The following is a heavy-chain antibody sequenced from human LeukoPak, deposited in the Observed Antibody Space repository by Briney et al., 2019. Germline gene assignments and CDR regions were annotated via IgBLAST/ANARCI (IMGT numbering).Heavy chain of an antibody. CDR1: GGSISSGSYY. D-gene: IGHD5-24*01. Sequence: SETLSLTCTVSGGSISSGSYYWSWIRQPAGKGLEWIGRIYTSGSTNYNPSLKSRVTISVDTSKNQFSLKLSSVTAADTAVYYCARVHGWLYDYWGQGTLVTVFS. V-gene: IGHV4-61*02. CDR3: ARVHGWLYDY. CDR2: IYTSGST. J-gene: IGHJ4*02.